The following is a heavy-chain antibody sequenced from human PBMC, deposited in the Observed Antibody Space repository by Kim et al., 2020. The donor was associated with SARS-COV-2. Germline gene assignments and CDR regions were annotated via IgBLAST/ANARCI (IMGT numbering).Heavy chain of an antibody. CDR1: GSSVRSSY. CDR2: IHDAGST. D-gene: IGHD1-26*01. V-gene: IGHV3-53*01. CDR3: SSSTVGAYFDY. Sequence: GSLRLSCAVSGSSVRSSYMTWVRQAPGKGLEWVSAIHDAGSTYYADSVKGRFTISRDIPKDTLYLQMNSLRAEDTAVYYCSSSTVGAYFDYLGQGSL. J-gene: IGHJ4*02.